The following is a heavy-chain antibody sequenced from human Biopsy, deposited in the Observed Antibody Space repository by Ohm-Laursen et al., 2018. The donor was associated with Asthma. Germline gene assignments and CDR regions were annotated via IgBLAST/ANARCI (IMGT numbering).Heavy chain of an antibody. D-gene: IGHD6-19*01. Sequence: SETLSLTCSVYGGSISSFYWSWIQQSPEKGLEWMGYVYWTGSTNYNPSLKSRITMSVDTSKNRMFLELTSVTAADTAIYYCVRAVRNEQWLAPFDYWGQGTTVTVSS. CDR3: VRAVRNEQWLAPFDY. J-gene: IGHJ4*03. CDR2: VYWTGST. V-gene: IGHV4-59*01. CDR1: GGSISSFY.